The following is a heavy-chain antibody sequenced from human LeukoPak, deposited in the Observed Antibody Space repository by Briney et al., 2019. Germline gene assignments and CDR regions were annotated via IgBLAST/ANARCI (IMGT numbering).Heavy chain of an antibody. J-gene: IGHJ6*03. CDR3: AVVVHYYYYMDV. D-gene: IGHD3-22*01. CDR2: IYYSGST. V-gene: IGHV4-39*07. Sequence: LETLSLTCSVSGGSISSSSSYWGWIRQPPGKGLEWIGSIYYSGSTYYNPSLKSRVTISVDTSKNQFSLKLSSVTAADTAVYYCAVVVHYYYYMDVWGKGTTVTVSS. CDR1: GGSISSSSSY.